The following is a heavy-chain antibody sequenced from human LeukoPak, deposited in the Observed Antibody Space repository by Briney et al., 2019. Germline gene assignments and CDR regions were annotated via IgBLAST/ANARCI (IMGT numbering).Heavy chain of an antibody. J-gene: IGHJ4*02. Sequence: GGSLRLSCAASGFTFSSYWMSWVRQAPGKGLEWVANIKQDGSEKYYVDSVKGRFTISRDNAKNSLHLQMNSLRVEDTAVYYCARPLPYSGSYFDYWGQGALVTVSS. V-gene: IGHV3-7*01. CDR2: IKQDGSEK. D-gene: IGHD1-26*01. CDR3: ARPLPYSGSYFDY. CDR1: GFTFSSYW.